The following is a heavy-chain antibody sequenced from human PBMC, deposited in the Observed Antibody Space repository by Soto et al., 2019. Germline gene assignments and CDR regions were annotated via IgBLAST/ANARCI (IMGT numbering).Heavy chain of an antibody. Sequence: QVQLVQSGAEVKKPGASVKVSCKASGYTFTSYYMHWVRQAPGQGLEWMGIINPSGGSTSYAQKFQGRVTMTRDTSTSTVYMELSSLRSEDTAVYYCARERVTPGLGGGFDIWGQGTMVTVSS. D-gene: IGHD4-4*01. CDR2: INPSGGST. V-gene: IGHV1-46*01. J-gene: IGHJ3*02. CDR3: ARERVTPGLGGGFDI. CDR1: GYTFTSYY.